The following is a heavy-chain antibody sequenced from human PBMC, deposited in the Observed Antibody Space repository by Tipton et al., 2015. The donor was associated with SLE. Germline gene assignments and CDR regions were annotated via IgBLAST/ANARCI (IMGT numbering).Heavy chain of an antibody. Sequence: TLSLTCTVSGGSISSYYWSWIRQPPGKGLEWIGYIYTSGSTNYNPSLKSRVTVSVDTSKNQFSLKLSSVTAADTAVYYCARLDTAWWFDPWGQGTLVTVSS. V-gene: IGHV4-4*08. CDR2: IYTSGST. CDR1: GGSISSYY. CDR3: ARLDTAWWFDP. J-gene: IGHJ5*02. D-gene: IGHD5-18*01.